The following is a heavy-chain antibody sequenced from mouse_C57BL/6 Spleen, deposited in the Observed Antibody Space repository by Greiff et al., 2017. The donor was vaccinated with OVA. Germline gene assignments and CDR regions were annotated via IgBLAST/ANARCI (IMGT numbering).Heavy chain of an antibody. CDR3: ARYYGSSYWYFDV. CDR1: GYTFTSYW. Sequence: VQLQQSGAELAKPAASVKLSCKASGYTFTSYWMHWVKQRPGQGLEWIGYINPSSGYTKYNQKFKDKATLTADKSSSTAYMQLSSLTYEDSAVYYCARYYGSSYWYFDVWGTGTTVTVSS. V-gene: IGHV1-7*01. J-gene: IGHJ1*03. CDR2: INPSSGYT. D-gene: IGHD1-1*01.